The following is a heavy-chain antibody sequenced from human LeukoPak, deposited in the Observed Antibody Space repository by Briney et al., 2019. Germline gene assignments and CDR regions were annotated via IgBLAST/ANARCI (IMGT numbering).Heavy chain of an antibody. CDR3: ARDKGYYDFLTGFYTGDAFDI. D-gene: IGHD3-9*01. J-gene: IGHJ3*02. Sequence: GASVKVSCKASGYTFTSQYMHWVRQAPGQGLEWMGIINPSGGSTSYAQKFQGRVTITADKSTSTAYMDLSSLRSEDTAVYYCARDKGYYDFLTGFYTGDAFDIWGQGTMVTVSS. CDR1: GYTFTSQY. CDR2: INPSGGST. V-gene: IGHV1-46*01.